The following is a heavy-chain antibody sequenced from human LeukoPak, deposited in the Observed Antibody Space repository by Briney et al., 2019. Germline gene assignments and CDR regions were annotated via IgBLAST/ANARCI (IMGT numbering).Heavy chain of an antibody. CDR2: MNPNSGNT. CDR1: GGTFSSYA. V-gene: IGHV1-8*02. CDR3: AREPGATHYYYYGMDV. D-gene: IGHD1-26*01. J-gene: IGHJ6*02. Sequence: ASVKVSCKASGGTFSSYAINWVRQATGQGLEWMGWMNPNSGNTGYAQKFQGRVTMTRNTSISTAYMELSSLRSEDTAVYYCAREPGATHYYYYGMDVWGQGTTVTVSS.